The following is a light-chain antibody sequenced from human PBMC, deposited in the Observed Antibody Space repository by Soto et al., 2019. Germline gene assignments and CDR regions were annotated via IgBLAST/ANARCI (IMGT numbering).Light chain of an antibody. CDR1: QDTGNF. CDR3: QKCKVAPFT. J-gene: IGKJ4*01. V-gene: IGKV1-27*01. Sequence: DIQITQSPSCLSAFVRHTVTITFPSSQDTGNFLAWYQQKPGKVPKLLIHAASTLQSGVPSRFSGSGSGTDFTLTISSLQTEDVATYYCQKCKVAPFTFGGGTKVDIK. CDR2: AAS.